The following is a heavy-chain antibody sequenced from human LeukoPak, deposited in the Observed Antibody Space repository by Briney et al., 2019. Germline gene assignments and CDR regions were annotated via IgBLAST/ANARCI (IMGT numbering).Heavy chain of an antibody. Sequence: GGSLRLSCAASGFTFSSYAMHWVRQAPGKGLEWVAVISYDGSNKYYADSVKGRFTISRDNSKNTLYLQMNSLRAEDTAVYYCASPRLGYCSSITCYPFDYWGQGTLVTVSS. CDR1: GFTFSSYA. V-gene: IGHV3-30-3*01. D-gene: IGHD2-2*01. CDR2: ISYDGSNK. J-gene: IGHJ4*02. CDR3: ASPRLGYCSSITCYPFDY.